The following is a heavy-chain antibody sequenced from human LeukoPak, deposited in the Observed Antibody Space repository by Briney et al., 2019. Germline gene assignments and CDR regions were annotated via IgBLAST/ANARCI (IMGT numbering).Heavy chain of an antibody. Sequence: GASVKVSCKASGYTFTSYDINWVRQATGQGLEWMGWMNPNSGNTGYAQKFQGRVTITRNTSISTAYMELSSLRSEDTAVYYCARNIAAAATLSPDYWGQGTLVTVSS. CDR1: GYTFTSYD. V-gene: IGHV1-8*03. D-gene: IGHD6-13*01. J-gene: IGHJ4*02. CDR3: ARNIAAAATLSPDY. CDR2: MNPNSGNT.